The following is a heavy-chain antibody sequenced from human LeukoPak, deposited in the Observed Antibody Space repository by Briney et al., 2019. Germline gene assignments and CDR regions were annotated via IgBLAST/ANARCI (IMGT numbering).Heavy chain of an antibody. J-gene: IGHJ5*02. CDR3: VVLNGVDQYGSESLSSGWFDP. Sequence: SETLSLTCTVSGGSITSSSYHWGWIRQPPGKKLEWIGSIYHGGSTYYNPSLTGRVTIYVDKSKNQFSLKLTSVTAADTSVYLCVVLNGVDQYGSESLSSGWFDPWGQGTPVTVSS. CDR1: GGSITSSSYH. D-gene: IGHD3-10*01. CDR2: IYHGGST. V-gene: IGHV4-39*01.